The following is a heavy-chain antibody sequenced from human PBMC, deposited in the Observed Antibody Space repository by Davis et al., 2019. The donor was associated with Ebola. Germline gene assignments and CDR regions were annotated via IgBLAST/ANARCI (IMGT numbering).Heavy chain of an antibody. V-gene: IGHV3-15*01. CDR3: ATLVALRCPDQ. Sequence: TWVRQAPGKGLEWVGRIKSLRDGGTVNYATAVKGRFIISRDESQNTLTLQMNSLRTEDSAVYYCATLVALRCPDQWGQGTLVIVSS. J-gene: IGHJ4*02. CDR2: IKSLRDGGTV.